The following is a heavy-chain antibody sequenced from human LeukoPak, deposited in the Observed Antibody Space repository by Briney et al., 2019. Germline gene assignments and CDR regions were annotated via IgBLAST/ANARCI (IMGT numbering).Heavy chain of an antibody. CDR1: GFTLSSSW. CDR2: IKQDGSDK. V-gene: IGHV3-7*01. D-gene: IGHD3-9*01. J-gene: IGHJ4*02. CDR3: ARGLTRMDC. Sequence: GGSLRLSCAASGFTLSSSWMTWVRQAPGKGLEWVANIKQDGSDKYYVDSVKGRFTISRDNAKNSLYLQMNSLRAEDTAVYYCARGLTRMDCWGQGTPVTVSS.